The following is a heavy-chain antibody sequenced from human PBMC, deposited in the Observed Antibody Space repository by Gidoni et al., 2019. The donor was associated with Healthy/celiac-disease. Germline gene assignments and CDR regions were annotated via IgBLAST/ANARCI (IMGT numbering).Heavy chain of an antibody. Sequence: QVQLVESGGGVVQPGRSLRLSCAASGLTFSSYGMHWVRQAPGKGLEWVAVISYDGSNKYYADSVKGRFTISRDNSKNTLYLQMNSLRAEDTAVYYCAKGGGSYQKAGFDYWGQGTLVTVSS. CDR3: AKGGGSYQKAGFDY. CDR1: GLTFSSYG. D-gene: IGHD1-26*01. CDR2: ISYDGSNK. J-gene: IGHJ4*02. V-gene: IGHV3-30*18.